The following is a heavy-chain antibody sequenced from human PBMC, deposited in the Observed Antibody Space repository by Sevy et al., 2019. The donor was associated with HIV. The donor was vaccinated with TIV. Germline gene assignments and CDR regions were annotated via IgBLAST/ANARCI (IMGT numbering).Heavy chain of an antibody. CDR1: GFTFGSYA. CDR3: VRERDRQALNV. CDR2: ISYDGSRK. Sequence: GGSLRLSCAASGFTFGSYAMHWVRQAPGKGLEWLAFISYDGSRKYYADSVKGRFTISRDNSKNTLFMQVNSLRAEDTALYYCVRERDRQALNVWGQGTMVTVSS. V-gene: IGHV3-30-3*01. J-gene: IGHJ3*01.